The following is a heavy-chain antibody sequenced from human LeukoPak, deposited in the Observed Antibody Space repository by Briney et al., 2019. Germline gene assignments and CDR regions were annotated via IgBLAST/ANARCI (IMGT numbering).Heavy chain of an antibody. V-gene: IGHV4-34*01. J-gene: IGHJ4*02. Sequence: SETLSLTCAVYGGSFSGYYWSWIRQPPGKGLEWIGEINHSGSTNYNPSLKSRVTISVDTSKNQFSLKLSSVTAADTAVYYCARTTKCIPRPRGGDCYRSYYFDYWGQGTLVTVSS. CDR3: ARTTKCIPRPRGGDCYRSYYFDY. CDR1: GGSFSGYY. D-gene: IGHD2-21*02. CDR2: INHSGST.